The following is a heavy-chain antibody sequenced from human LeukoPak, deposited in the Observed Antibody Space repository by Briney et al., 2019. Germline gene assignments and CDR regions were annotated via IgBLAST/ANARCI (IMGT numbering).Heavy chain of an antibody. D-gene: IGHD3-3*01. J-gene: IGHJ6*03. CDR1: GGSISSYY. V-gene: IGHV4-34*01. Sequence: SETLSLTCTVSGGSISSYYWSWIRQPPGKGLEWIGEINHSGSTNYNPSLKSRVTISVDTSKNQFSLKLSSVTAADTAVYYCARGHLYYDFWSGGYYYYYMDVWGKGTTVTVSS. CDR3: ARGHLYYDFWSGGYYYYYMDV. CDR2: INHSGST.